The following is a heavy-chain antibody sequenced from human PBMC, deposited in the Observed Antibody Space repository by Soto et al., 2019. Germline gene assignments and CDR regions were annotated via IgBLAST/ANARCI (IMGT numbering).Heavy chain of an antibody. CDR1: GFTFSSYG. Sequence: QVQLVESGGGVVQPGRSLRLSCAASGFTFSSYGMHWVRQAPGKGLERVAVISYDGSNKYYADSVKGRFTISSDNSKNTRYLQRNSLRAEDTAVYYCAKDVVVGATAGLGDYYYYYGMDVWGQGTTVTVSS. D-gene: IGHD1-26*01. CDR2: ISYDGSNK. CDR3: AKDVVVGATAGLGDYYYYYGMDV. J-gene: IGHJ6*02. V-gene: IGHV3-30*18.